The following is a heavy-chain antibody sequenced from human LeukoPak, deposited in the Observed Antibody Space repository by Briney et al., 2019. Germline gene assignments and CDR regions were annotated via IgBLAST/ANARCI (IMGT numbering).Heavy chain of an antibody. CDR2: IYYSGST. CDR3: ASQYYEIDY. V-gene: IGHV4-59*12. D-gene: IGHD3-3*01. Sequence: PSETLSLTCTVSGGSISSYYWSWIRQPPGKGLEWIGYIYYSGSTNYNPSLKSRVTISVDTSKNQFSLKLSSVTAADTAVYYCASQYYEIDYWGQGTLVTVSS. J-gene: IGHJ4*02. CDR1: GGSISSYY.